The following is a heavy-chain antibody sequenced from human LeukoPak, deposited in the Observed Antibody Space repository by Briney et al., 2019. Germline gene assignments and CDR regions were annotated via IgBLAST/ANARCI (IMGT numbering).Heavy chain of an antibody. CDR3: ARRSYDILTAPLDY. Sequence: GASLQISCKGSGSIFTSYWIGWGRQLPGKGLEGMGIIYPGDSDTRYSPSFQGQVTISADKSISTAYLQWSRLKASDTAMYYCARRSYDILTAPLDYWGQGTLVTVSS. CDR2: IYPGDSDT. CDR1: GSIFTSYW. V-gene: IGHV5-51*01. J-gene: IGHJ4*02. D-gene: IGHD3-9*01.